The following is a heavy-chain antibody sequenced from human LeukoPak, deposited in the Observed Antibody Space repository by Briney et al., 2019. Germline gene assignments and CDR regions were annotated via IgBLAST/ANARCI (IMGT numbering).Heavy chain of an antibody. D-gene: IGHD6-13*01. CDR2: IYTSGST. Sequence: SETLSLTCTVSGGSISSGSYYWSWIRQPAGKGLEWIGRIYTSGSTNYNPSLKSRVTISVDTSKNQFSLKLSSVTAADTAVYYCASLSGIAAAGKINYYYYMDVWGKGTTVTVSS. V-gene: IGHV4-61*02. J-gene: IGHJ6*03. CDR3: ASLSGIAAAGKINYYYYMDV. CDR1: GGSISSGSYY.